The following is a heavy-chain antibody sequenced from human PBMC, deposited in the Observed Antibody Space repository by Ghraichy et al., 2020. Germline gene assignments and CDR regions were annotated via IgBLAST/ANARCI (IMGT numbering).Heavy chain of an antibody. D-gene: IGHD3-3*01. CDR1: GGSISSGGYY. CDR2: IDYSGIT. Sequence: SETLSLTCTVSGGSISSGGYYWSWIRQHPGKGLEWIGYIDYSGITYSNPSLKSRVTISVDTSKNQFSLKLSSVTAADTPGYDCAKDSYYDCWSGYSSYYYGMDVWCEGTTVNVSS. CDR3: AKDSYYDCWSGYSSYYYGMDV. V-gene: IGHV4-31*03. J-gene: IGHJ6*04.